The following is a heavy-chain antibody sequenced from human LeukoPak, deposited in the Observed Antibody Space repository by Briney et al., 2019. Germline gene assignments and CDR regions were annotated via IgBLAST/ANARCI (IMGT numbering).Heavy chain of an antibody. D-gene: IGHD5-18*01. V-gene: IGHV4-30-2*01. Sequence: PSQTLSLTCAVSGGSISSGGYSWSWIRQPPGKGLERIGYIYHSGSTYYNPSLKSRVTISVDRSKNQFSLKLSSVTAADTAVYYCARGSTAMAFDYWGQGTLVTVSS. CDR2: IYHSGST. CDR3: ARGSTAMAFDY. CDR1: GGSISSGGYS. J-gene: IGHJ4*02.